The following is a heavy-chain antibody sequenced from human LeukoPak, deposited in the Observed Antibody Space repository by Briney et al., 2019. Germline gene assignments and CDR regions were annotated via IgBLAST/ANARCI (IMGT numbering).Heavy chain of an antibody. Sequence: PSETLSLTCTVSGGSISSSSYYWGWIRQPPGKGLEWIGSIYYSGSTYYNPSLKSRVTISVDTSKNQFSLKLSSVTAADTAVYYCARDAFPNYYDSSGAFDYWGQGTLVTVSS. CDR3: ARDAFPNYYDSSGAFDY. CDR1: GGSISSSSYY. CDR2: IYYSGST. D-gene: IGHD3-22*01. V-gene: IGHV4-39*07. J-gene: IGHJ4*02.